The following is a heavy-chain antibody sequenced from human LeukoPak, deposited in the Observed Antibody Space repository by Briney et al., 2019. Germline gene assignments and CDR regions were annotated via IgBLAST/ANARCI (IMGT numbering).Heavy chain of an antibody. Sequence: SETLSLTCTVSGGSISSSSYYWGWIRQPPGKGLEWIGNIYYTGNIYYNPSLNSRVTVSVDTSKNQFSLKLSSVTAADTAVYYCARGYCSGGSCYSYYYYNYMDVWGKGTTVTVSS. CDR2: IYYTGNI. D-gene: IGHD2-15*01. CDR3: ARGYCSGGSCYSYYYYNYMDV. CDR1: GGSISSSSYY. V-gene: IGHV4-39*07. J-gene: IGHJ6*03.